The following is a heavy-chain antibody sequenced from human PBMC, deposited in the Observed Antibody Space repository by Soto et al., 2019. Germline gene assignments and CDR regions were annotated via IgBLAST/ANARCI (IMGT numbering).Heavy chain of an antibody. CDR2: INHSGST. CDR1: GGAFSGYY. D-gene: IGHD2-2*01. Sequence: TSETLSLTCAVYGGAFSGYYWSWIRQPPGKGLEWIGEINHSGSTNYNPSLKSRVTISVDTSKNQFSLKLSSVTAADTAVYYCAGGGLGYCSSTSCPQHYGMDVWGQETTLTISS. CDR3: AGGGLGYCSSTSCPQHYGMDV. V-gene: IGHV4-34*01. J-gene: IGHJ6*02.